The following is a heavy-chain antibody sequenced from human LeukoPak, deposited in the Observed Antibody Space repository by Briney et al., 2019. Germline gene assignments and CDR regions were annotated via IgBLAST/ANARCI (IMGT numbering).Heavy chain of an antibody. CDR2: INTDGSSI. V-gene: IGHV3-74*03. D-gene: IGHD3-22*01. CDR3: ARDSSGADYYDSSGFDY. Sequence: GGSLRLSCAASEFTFSNYWMHWVRQAPGKGLVWVSRINTDGSSIMYADSVKGRFTISRDNAKNTLYLQMNSLRVEDTAVYYCARDSSGADYYDSSGFDYWGQGILVTVSS. CDR1: EFTFSNYW. J-gene: IGHJ4*02.